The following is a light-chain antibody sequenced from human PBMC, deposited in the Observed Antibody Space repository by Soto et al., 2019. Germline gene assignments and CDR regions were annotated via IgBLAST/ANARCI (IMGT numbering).Light chain of an antibody. V-gene: IGKV3-20*01. J-gene: IGKJ1*01. CDR1: QSITSNF. Sequence: EIVLTQSPGTLSLSPGERATLSCRASQSITSNFLAWYQQKPGQAPRLLIYSASIRATGIPDRFSGSGSGTDFTLTINRLEPEDFAVFYCQQYGTSATFGQGTKVEIK. CDR3: QQYGTSAT. CDR2: SAS.